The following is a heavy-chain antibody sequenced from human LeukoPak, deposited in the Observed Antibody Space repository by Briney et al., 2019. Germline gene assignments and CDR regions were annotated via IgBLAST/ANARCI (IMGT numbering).Heavy chain of an antibody. Sequence: GGSLRLSCATSGFTSSRYSMNWVRQAPGKGLEWVAVISYDGSNKYYADSVKGRFTISRDNSKNTLYLQMNSLRAEDTAVYYCAKGHFDWLLVFDYWGQGTLVTVSS. CDR1: GFTSSRYS. J-gene: IGHJ4*02. D-gene: IGHD3-9*01. CDR3: AKGHFDWLLVFDY. CDR2: ISYDGSNK. V-gene: IGHV3-30*18.